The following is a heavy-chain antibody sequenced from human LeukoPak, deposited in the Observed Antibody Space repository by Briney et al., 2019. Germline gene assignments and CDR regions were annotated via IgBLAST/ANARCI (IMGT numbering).Heavy chain of an antibody. V-gene: IGHV4-4*02. CDR3: ASPPIPQDYYGSGSYRSY. Sequence: SGTLSLTCAVSGGSISSSNWWSWVRQPPGKGLEWIGEIYHSGSTNYNPSLKSRVTISVDKSKNQFSLKLSSVTAADTAVYYCASPPIPQDYYGSGSYRSYWGQGTLVTVSS. CDR1: GGSISSSNW. CDR2: IYHSGST. D-gene: IGHD3-10*01. J-gene: IGHJ4*02.